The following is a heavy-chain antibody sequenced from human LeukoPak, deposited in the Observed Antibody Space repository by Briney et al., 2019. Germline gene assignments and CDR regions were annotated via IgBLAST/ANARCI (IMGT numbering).Heavy chain of an antibody. J-gene: IGHJ4*02. CDR1: GYTFTSYW. D-gene: IGHD6-6*01. CDR2: IYPGDSDT. CDR3: ARPNLYSSSDLDY. Sequence: GASVKISCKXSGYTFTSYWIGWVRQMPGKGLEWMGIIYPGDSDTRYSPSFQGQVTISADKSISTAYLQWSNLKASDTAIYYCARPNLYSSSDLDYWGQGTLVTVSS. V-gene: IGHV5-51*01.